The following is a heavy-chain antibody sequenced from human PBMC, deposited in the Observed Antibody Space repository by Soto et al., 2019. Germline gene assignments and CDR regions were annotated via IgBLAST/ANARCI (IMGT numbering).Heavy chain of an antibody. CDR1: GGSISSSSYY. D-gene: IGHD6-6*01. V-gene: IGHV4-39*01. J-gene: IGHJ5*02. Sequence: QLQLQESGPGLVKPSETLSLTCTVSGGSISSSSYYWGWIRQPPGKGLEWIGSIYYSGSTYYNPSLKSRVTISVDTSKNQFSLKLSSVTAADTAVYYCARHISPHSSSFRGLFDPWGQGTLVTVSS. CDR2: IYYSGST. CDR3: ARHISPHSSSFRGLFDP.